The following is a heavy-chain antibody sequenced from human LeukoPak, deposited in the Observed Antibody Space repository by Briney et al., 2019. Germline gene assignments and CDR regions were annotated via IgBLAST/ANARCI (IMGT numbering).Heavy chain of an antibody. D-gene: IGHD6-19*01. Sequence: PGGSLRLSCAASGFTVSSNYMSWVRQAPGKGLEWVSVIYSGGSTYYADSVKGRFTISRDNSKNTLYLQMNSLRAEDTAVYYCARAPIVSSGWYDAFDIWGQGTMVTVSS. CDR2: IYSGGST. CDR1: GFTVSSNY. V-gene: IGHV3-53*01. CDR3: ARAPIVSSGWYDAFDI. J-gene: IGHJ3*02.